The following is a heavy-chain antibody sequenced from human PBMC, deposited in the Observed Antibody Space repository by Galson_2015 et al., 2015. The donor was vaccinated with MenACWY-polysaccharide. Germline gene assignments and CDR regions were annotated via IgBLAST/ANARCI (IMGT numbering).Heavy chain of an antibody. CDR2: ICGSGTT. J-gene: IGHJ5*02. CDR1: GFTFTNYA. D-gene: IGHD2-15*01. CDR3: AKANSGGICTSGWACWFDP. Sequence: SLRLSCAASGFTFTNYAMNWVRQAPGKGLEWVSSICGSGTTYYADSVKGRFTISRDNSKNMVYLQMNSLRAEDTAIYYCAKANSGGICTSGWACWFDPWGQGSLVIVSS. V-gene: IGHV3-23*01.